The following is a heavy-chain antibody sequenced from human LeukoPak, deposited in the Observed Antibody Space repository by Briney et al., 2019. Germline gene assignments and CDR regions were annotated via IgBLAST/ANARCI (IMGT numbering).Heavy chain of an antibody. CDR2: ISGSGGST. Sequence: GGSLRLSCAASGFTFSSYAMSWVRQAPGKGLEWVSAISGSGGSTYYADSVKGRFTISRDNSKNTLYLQMNSLRAEDTAVYYCAKRGGGYCSGGSCHNWFDPWGQGTLVTVSS. V-gene: IGHV3-23*01. D-gene: IGHD2-15*01. CDR3: AKRGGGYCSGGSCHNWFDP. CDR1: GFTFSSYA. J-gene: IGHJ5*02.